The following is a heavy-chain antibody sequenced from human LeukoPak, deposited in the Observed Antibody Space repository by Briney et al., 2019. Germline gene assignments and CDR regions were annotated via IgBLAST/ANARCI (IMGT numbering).Heavy chain of an antibody. CDR2: ISSDGIYS. V-gene: IGHV3-21*06. Sequence: PGGSLRLSCAASGFTFSTYSMNWVRQAPGKGLEWVSCISSDGIYSYYADSVKGRFTISRDNAKNSLYLQMNSLRAEDTAVYYCASGEVWFDPWGQGTLVTVSA. J-gene: IGHJ5*02. D-gene: IGHD3-10*01. CDR3: ASGEVWFDP. CDR1: GFTFSTYS.